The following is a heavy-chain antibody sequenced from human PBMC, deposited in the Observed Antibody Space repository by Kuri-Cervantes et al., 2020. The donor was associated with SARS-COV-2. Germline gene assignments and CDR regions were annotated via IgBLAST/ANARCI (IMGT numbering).Heavy chain of an antibody. CDR3: ARRIHVAAVPDP. V-gene: IGHV4-30-2*01. D-gene: IGHD2-21*02. CDR2: IYRAGKT. Sequence: CAVSGDSISSVDYSWSWILQPPGKSLEWIGYIYRAGKTYYSPSLTSRVTISVVRSKNQFFLQLTSVTAADTTVYYCARRIHVAAVPDPWGQGTLVTVSS. CDR1: GDSISSVDYS. J-gene: IGHJ5*02.